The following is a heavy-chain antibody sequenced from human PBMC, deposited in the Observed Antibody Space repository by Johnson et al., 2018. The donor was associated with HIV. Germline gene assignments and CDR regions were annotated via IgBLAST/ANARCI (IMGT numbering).Heavy chain of an antibody. V-gene: IGHV3-30*04. Sequence: QVLLVESGGGVVQPGRSLRLSCAASGFTFSSYAMHWVRQAPGKGLEWVAVISYDGSNKYYADSVKGRFTISRDNSKNTLYLQMNSLRAEDTAVYYCARDGGETVVGSGAFDIWGQGTMVTVSS. CDR3: ARDGGETVVGSGAFDI. CDR1: GFTFSSYA. D-gene: IGHD4-23*01. CDR2: ISYDGSNK. J-gene: IGHJ3*02.